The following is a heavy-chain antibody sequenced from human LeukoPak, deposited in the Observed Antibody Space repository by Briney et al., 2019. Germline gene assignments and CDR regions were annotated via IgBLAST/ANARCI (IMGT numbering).Heavy chain of an antibody. CDR1: GFTFSNAW. Sequence: PGGSLRLSCAASGFTFSNAWMSWVRQAPGKGLEWVGRIKSKTDGGTTDYAAPVKGRFTISRDDSKNTLYLQMNSLKTEDTAVYYCTTVKYDSSGYYYGLGYYYYYMDVWGKGTTVTVSS. D-gene: IGHD3-22*01. J-gene: IGHJ6*03. CDR2: IKSKTDGGTT. V-gene: IGHV3-15*01. CDR3: TTVKYDSSGYYYGLGYYYYYMDV.